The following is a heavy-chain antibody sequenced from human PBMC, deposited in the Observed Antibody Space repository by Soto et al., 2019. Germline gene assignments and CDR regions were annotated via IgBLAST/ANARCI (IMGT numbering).Heavy chain of an antibody. Sequence: SETLSLTCTVSGGSISTYYWSWIRQSPGKGLEWIGYIYYNGRTNYNPSLKSRVTISVDTSENQFSLRLTSVSAADTAVYYCARRARPDFYYMDVWGKGTTVTVSS. CDR3: ARRARPDFYYMDV. CDR1: GGSISTYY. D-gene: IGHD6-6*01. V-gene: IGHV4-59*01. J-gene: IGHJ6*03. CDR2: IYYNGRT.